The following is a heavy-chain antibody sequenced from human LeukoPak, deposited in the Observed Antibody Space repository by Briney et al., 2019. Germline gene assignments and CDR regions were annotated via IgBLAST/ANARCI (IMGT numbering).Heavy chain of an antibody. CDR1: GYTFTSYD. CDR3: ARGGVAATLWYYYYGMDV. Sequence: AASVKVSCKASGYTFTSYDINWVRQATGQGLEWMGWMNPNSGNTGYAQKFQGRVTMTRTTSISTAYMELSSLRSDDTAVYYCARGGVAATLWYYYYGMDVWGQGTTVTVSS. V-gene: IGHV1-8*01. D-gene: IGHD2-15*01. CDR2: MNPNSGNT. J-gene: IGHJ6*02.